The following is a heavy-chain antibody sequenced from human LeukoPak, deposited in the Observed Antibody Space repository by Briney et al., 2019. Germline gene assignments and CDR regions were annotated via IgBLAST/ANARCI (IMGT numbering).Heavy chain of an antibody. V-gene: IGHV4-34*01. CDR2: INHSGST. Sequence: PSETLSLTCAVYGGSFSGYYWSWIRQPPGKGLEWIGEINHSGSTNYNPSLKSRVTTSVDTSKNQFSLKLSSVTAADTAVYYCAGKLVPFDILTDNGAGSFDPWGQGTLVTVSS. D-gene: IGHD3-9*01. J-gene: IGHJ5*02. CDR3: AGKLVPFDILTDNGAGSFDP. CDR1: GGSFSGYY.